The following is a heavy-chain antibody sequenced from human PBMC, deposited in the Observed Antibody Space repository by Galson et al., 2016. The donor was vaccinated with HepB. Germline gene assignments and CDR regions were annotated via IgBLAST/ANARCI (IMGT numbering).Heavy chain of an antibody. CDR1: GGAFSGSY. J-gene: IGHJ5*01. CDR3: ARGRRFGEVFRIVGWLDS. Sequence: SETLSLTCAVYGGAFSGSYWSWVRQPPGKGLEWIGEINDSGHYNYNPSLKSRLAMSVDPSKNQFSLKMTSLTAADTAVYYCARGRRFGEVFRIVGWLDSWGQGTLVTTSP. CDR2: INDSGHY. V-gene: IGHV4-34*01. D-gene: IGHD3-10*01.